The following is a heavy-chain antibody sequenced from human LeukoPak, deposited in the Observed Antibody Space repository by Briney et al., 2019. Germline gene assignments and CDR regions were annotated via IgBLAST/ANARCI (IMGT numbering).Heavy chain of an antibody. CDR1: GFTFSSYW. CDR3: ARGLTRDYYYYMDV. D-gene: IGHD2-21*01. V-gene: IGHV3-7*01. J-gene: IGHJ6*03. CDR2: IKQDGSEK. Sequence: PGGSLRLSCAASGFTFSSYWMSWVRQAPGKGLGWVANIKQDGSEKYYVDSVKGRFTISRDNAKNSLYLQMNSLRAEDTAVYCCARGLTRDYYYYMDVWGKGTTVTVSS.